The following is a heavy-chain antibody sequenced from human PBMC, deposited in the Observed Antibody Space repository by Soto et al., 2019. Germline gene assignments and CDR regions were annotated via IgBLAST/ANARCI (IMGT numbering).Heavy chain of an antibody. V-gene: IGHV4-39*01. CDR1: GGSISSSSYY. Sequence: SETLSLTCTVSGGSISSSSYYWGWIRQPPGKGLEWIGSIYYSGSTYYNPSLKSRVTISVDTSKNQFPLKLSSVTAADTAVYYCAKYCSGGSCYPGRGNWFDPWGQGTLVTVSS. J-gene: IGHJ5*02. CDR2: IYYSGST. CDR3: AKYCSGGSCYPGRGNWFDP. D-gene: IGHD2-15*01.